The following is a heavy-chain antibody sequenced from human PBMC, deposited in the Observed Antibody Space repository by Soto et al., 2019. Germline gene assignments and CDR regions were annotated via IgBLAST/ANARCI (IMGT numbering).Heavy chain of an antibody. V-gene: IGHV1-69*13. CDR2: IIPIFGTT. CDR1: GGTFSSYG. CDR3: ARDGRLRRYGYYDSSGYYHFEY. J-gene: IGHJ4*02. Sequence: GASVKVSCKASGGTFSSYGISWVRQAPGQGLEWMGGIIPIFGTTNYARKFQGRVTITADESTSTAYMELGSLRSEDTAVYYCARDGRLRRYGYYDSSGYYHFEYWGQGTLVTVSS. D-gene: IGHD3-22*01.